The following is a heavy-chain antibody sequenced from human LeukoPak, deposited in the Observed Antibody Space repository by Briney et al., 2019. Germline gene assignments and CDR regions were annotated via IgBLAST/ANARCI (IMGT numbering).Heavy chain of an antibody. CDR3: SSELTTIAFDP. V-gene: IGHV4-4*07. CDR2: IYTSGST. Sequence: SETLSLTCTVSGGSISSYYWSWIRQPAGKGLEWIGRIYTSGSTNYNPPLKSRVTISINTSKNQFSLKLTSVTAADTAMYYCSSELTTIAFDPWGQGTLVTVSS. CDR1: GGSISSYY. J-gene: IGHJ5*02. D-gene: IGHD4/OR15-4a*01.